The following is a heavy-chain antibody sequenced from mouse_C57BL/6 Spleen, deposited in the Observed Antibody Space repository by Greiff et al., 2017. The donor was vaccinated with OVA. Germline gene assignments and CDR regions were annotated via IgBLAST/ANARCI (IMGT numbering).Heavy chain of an antibody. CDR2: ISYDGSN. CDR1: GYSITSGYY. D-gene: IGHD2-5*01. Sequence: VQLKESGPGLVKPSQSLSLTCSVTGYSITSGYYWNWIRQFPGNKLEWMGYISYDGSNNYNPSLKNRISITRDTSKNQFFLKLNSVTTEDTATYYCARGSNYRYAMDYWGQGTSVTVSS. V-gene: IGHV3-6*01. J-gene: IGHJ4*01. CDR3: ARGSNYRYAMDY.